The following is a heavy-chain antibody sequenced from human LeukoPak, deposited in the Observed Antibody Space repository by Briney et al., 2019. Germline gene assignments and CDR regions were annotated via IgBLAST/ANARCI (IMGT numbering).Heavy chain of an antibody. J-gene: IGHJ4*02. CDR2: IIPIFGTA. CDR1: GGTFSSYA. CDR3: ASFNACGGDCYSSPDYFDY. V-gene: IGHV1-69*13. D-gene: IGHD2-21*01. Sequence: SVKVSCKASGGTFSSYAISWLRQAPAQGLEWMGGIIPIFGTANYAQKFQGRVTITADESTSTAYMELSSLRSEDTAVYYCASFNACGGDCYSSPDYFDYWGQGTLVTVSS.